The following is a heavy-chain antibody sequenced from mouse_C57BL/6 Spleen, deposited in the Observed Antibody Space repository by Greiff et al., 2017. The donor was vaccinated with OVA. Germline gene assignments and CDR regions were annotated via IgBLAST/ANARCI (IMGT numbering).Heavy chain of an antibody. Sequence: EVKLVESGGGLVKPGGSLKLSCAASGFTFSSYAMSWVRQTPEKRLEWVATISDGGSYTYYPDNVKGRFTISRDNAKNNLYLQMSHLKSEDTAMYYCARPSYDYKYYFDYWGQGTTLTVSS. CDR3: ARPSYDYKYYFDY. CDR1: GFTFSSYA. CDR2: ISDGGSYT. J-gene: IGHJ2*01. D-gene: IGHD2-4*01. V-gene: IGHV5-4*03.